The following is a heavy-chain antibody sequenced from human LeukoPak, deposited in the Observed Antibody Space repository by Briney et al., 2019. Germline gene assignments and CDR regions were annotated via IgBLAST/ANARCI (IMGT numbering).Heavy chain of an antibody. CDR1: GGSISTYY. D-gene: IGHD3-3*01. V-gene: IGHV4-59*01. CDR3: ARDSPFGST. J-gene: IGHJ5*02. CDR2: IYHSGNT. Sequence: PSETLSLTCTVSGGSISTYYWSWIRQPPGKGLEWIGYIYHSGNTNYNPSLKSRVSISVDTSKNQFSLKLSSVIAADTAVYYCARDSPFGSTWGQGTLVTVSS.